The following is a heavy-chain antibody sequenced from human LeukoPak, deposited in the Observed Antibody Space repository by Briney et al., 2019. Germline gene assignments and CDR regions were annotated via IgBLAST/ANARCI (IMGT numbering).Heavy chain of an antibody. J-gene: IGHJ4*02. V-gene: IGHV1-69*05. CDR1: GGTFSSYA. CDR3: ARDKWITMARGVSGY. CDR2: IIPIFGTA. D-gene: IGHD3-10*01. Sequence: SVKVSCKASGGTFSSYAISWVRQAPGQGLEWMGGIIPIFGTANYAQKFQGRVTITTDESTSTAYMQLSSLRSDDTAVYYCARDKWITMARGVSGYWGQGTLVTVSS.